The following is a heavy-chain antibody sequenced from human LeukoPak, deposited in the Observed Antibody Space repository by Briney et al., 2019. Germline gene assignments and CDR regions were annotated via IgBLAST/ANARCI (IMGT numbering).Heavy chain of an antibody. Sequence: SVKVSCKASGGTFSSYAISWVRQAPGQGLEWMGGIIPIFGTANYAQKFQGRVTITTDESTSTAYMELSSLRSEDTAVYYCARRVPAASGDWFDPWGQGTLVTVSS. CDR3: ARRVPAASGDWFDP. CDR1: GGTFSSYA. CDR2: IIPIFGTA. J-gene: IGHJ5*02. D-gene: IGHD2-2*01. V-gene: IGHV1-69*05.